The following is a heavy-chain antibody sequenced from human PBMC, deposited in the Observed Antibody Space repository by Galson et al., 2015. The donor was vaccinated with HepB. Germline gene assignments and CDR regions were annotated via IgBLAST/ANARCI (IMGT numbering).Heavy chain of an antibody. J-gene: IGHJ4*02. CDR3: ARGRFNYGYFIDF. Sequence: SLRLSCAVSGFTFSGYEMHWVRQAPGKGLECVSYISSSVHSIYYVDAVKGRFVISRDNAKNSLYLQMNSLRAEDTVIYYCARGRFNYGYFIDFWGQGNLVTVSS. V-gene: IGHV3-48*03. CDR2: ISSSVHSI. D-gene: IGHD5-18*01. CDR1: GFTFSGYE.